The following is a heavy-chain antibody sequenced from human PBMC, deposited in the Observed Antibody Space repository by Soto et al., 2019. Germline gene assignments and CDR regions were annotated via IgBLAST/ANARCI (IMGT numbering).Heavy chain of an antibody. D-gene: IGHD6-19*01. V-gene: IGHV4-38-2*02. CDR2: IFHSGLT. J-gene: IGHJ4*02. Sequence: PSETLSLTCAVSGFSIRTGDYWAWIRQPPGKGLEWIGSIFHSGLTYYNPSLKSRVTISLDTSKNQSSVGLRSVTAADTAVYYCARETSPTGIAVAGTNLHFHSWGQGALVTVSS. CDR3: ARETSPTGIAVAGTNLHFHS. CDR1: GFSIRTGDY.